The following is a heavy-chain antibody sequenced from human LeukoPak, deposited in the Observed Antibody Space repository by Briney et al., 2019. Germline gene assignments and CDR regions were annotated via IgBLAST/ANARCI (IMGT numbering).Heavy chain of an antibody. Sequence: GGSLRLSCAACGFTFSSYGMHWVRQAPGKGLEWVAVIWYDGSNKYYADSVKGRFTISRDNSKNTLYLQMNSLRAEDTAVYYCAKDLEARDGYNRSFDYWGQGTLVTVSS. J-gene: IGHJ4*02. CDR2: IWYDGSNK. V-gene: IGHV3-33*06. D-gene: IGHD5-24*01. CDR3: AKDLEARDGYNRSFDY. CDR1: GFTFSSYG.